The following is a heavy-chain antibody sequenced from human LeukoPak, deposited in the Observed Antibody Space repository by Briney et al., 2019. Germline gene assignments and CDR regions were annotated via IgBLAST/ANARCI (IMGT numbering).Heavy chain of an antibody. CDR2: IIPIFGTA. CDR1: GGTFSSFA. D-gene: IGHD2-8*01. J-gene: IGHJ6*02. Sequence: ASVKVSCKASGGTFSSFAIRWLRQAPGQGLEWMGGIIPIFGTANYAQKFQGRVTITADESTSTAYMELSSLRSEDTAVYYCARGRGDCSSGVCYTAYFYYGMDVWGQGTTVTVSS. V-gene: IGHV1-69*13. CDR3: ARGRGDCSSGVCYTAYFYYGMDV.